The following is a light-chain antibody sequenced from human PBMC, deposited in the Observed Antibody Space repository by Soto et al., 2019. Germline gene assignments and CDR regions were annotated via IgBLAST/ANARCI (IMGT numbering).Light chain of an antibody. CDR3: QQYRLLST. Sequence: DIQMTQSPSTLSASVGDRVTITCRASQSISSSLAWYQQKPGKAPKLLMSKASSLESGVPSRFSGSGSGTEFTLTISSLQPDDFATYYCQQYRLLSTFGQGTKVEIK. CDR2: KAS. J-gene: IGKJ1*01. CDR1: QSISSS. V-gene: IGKV1-5*03.